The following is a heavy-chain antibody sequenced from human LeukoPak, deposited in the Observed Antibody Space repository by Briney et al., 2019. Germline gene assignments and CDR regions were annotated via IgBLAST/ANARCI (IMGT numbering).Heavy chain of an antibody. J-gene: IGHJ6*02. CDR3: AREDSGYDSPSSYYYYGMDV. V-gene: IGHV3-21*01. CDR2: ISSSSSYI. CDR1: GFTFSSYS. D-gene: IGHD5-12*01. Sequence: PGGSLRLSRAASGFTFSSYSMNWVRQAPGKGLEWVSSISSSSSYIYYADSVKGRFTISRDNAKNSLYLQMNSLRAEDTAVYYCAREDSGYDSPSSYYYYGMDVWGQGTTVTVSS.